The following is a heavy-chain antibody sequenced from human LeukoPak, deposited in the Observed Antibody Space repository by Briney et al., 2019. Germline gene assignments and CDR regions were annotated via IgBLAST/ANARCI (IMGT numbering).Heavy chain of an antibody. CDR1: GNTFSDFY. Sequence: ATVKISCKASGNTFSDFYIHWVRQTPEKGLEWMGRVDREDGESVYAEKWQGRVTMTADPSTDTGHMELSSLTFDDTAVYYCARSIGAFFPDKWGQGTLVTVSS. CDR3: ARSIGAFFPDK. V-gene: IGHV1-69-2*01. CDR2: VDREDGES. J-gene: IGHJ4*02. D-gene: IGHD2/OR15-2a*01.